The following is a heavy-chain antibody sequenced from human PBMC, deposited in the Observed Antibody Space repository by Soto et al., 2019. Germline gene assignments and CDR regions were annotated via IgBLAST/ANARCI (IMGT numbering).Heavy chain of an antibody. D-gene: IGHD3-10*01. V-gene: IGHV5-51*01. CDR1: GHLFNNHW. CDR3: ARGYFDSGHGYDL. CDR2: IFTRDSET. J-gene: IGHJ5*02. Sequence: PGESLKISCRGPGHLFNNHWIGWVRQTPGKGLEWMGLIFTRDSETKTSPSFQGHVSFSVDNSINTVYLQWTSLKTTDTGIYFCARGYFDSGHGYDLWGQEPWSPSPQ.